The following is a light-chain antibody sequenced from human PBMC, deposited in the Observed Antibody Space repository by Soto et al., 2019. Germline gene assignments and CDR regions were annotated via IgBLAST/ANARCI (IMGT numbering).Light chain of an antibody. Sequence: DIQMTQSPSSLSASIGDKVTITCRASQAIGNYLGWYQQKPGKVPKVLIYGASTLQSGVPSRFSGSGSGTDFTLTIRSLQPEDVATYYCQKYDSAPFTFGPGTKVDIK. J-gene: IGKJ3*01. CDR3: QKYDSAPFT. V-gene: IGKV1-27*01. CDR1: QAIGNY. CDR2: GAS.